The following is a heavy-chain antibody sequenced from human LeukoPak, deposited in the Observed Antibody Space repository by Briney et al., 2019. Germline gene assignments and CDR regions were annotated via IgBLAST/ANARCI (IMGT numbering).Heavy chain of an antibody. CDR2: IWYDGSNK. CDR1: GFTFSSYG. V-gene: IGHV3-33*08. J-gene: IGHJ6*03. Sequence: GGSLRLSCAASGFTFSSYGMHWVRQAPGKGLEWVAVIWYDGSNKYYADSVKGRFTISRDNSKNTLYPQMNSLRAEDTAVYYCAKAFWSGYYSEIYYYYYYMDVWGKGTTVTVSS. CDR3: AKAFWSGYYSEIYYYYYYMDV. D-gene: IGHD3-3*01.